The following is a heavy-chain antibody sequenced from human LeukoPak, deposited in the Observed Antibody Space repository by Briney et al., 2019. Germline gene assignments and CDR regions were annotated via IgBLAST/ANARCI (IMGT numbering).Heavy chain of an antibody. CDR3: AKDLTPYYYYYMDV. D-gene: IGHD2-15*01. Sequence: GGSLRLSCAASGFTFSSYGMHWVRQAPGKGLEWVAFIRYDGSNKYYADSVKGRFTISRDNSKNTLYLQMNSLRAEDTAVYYCAKDLTPYYYYYMDVWGKGTTVTISS. J-gene: IGHJ6*03. V-gene: IGHV3-30*02. CDR1: GFTFSSYG. CDR2: IRYDGSNK.